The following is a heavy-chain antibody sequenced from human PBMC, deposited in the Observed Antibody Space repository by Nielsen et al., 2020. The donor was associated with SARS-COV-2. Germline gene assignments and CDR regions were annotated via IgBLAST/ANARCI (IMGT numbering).Heavy chain of an antibody. J-gene: IGHJ4*02. CDR3: ARDDYGDYRPADY. CDR1: GFTVSSNY. D-gene: IGHD4-17*01. CDR2: IYSGGST. V-gene: IGHV3-53*01. Sequence: GESLKISCAASGFTVSSNYMSWVRQAPGKGLEWVSVIYSGGSTYYADSVKGRFTISRDNAKNSLYLQMNSLRAEDTAVYYCARDDYGDYRPADYWGQGTLVTVSS.